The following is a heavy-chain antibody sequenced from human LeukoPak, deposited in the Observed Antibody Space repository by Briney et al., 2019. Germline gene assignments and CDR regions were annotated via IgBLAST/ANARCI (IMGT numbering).Heavy chain of an antibody. J-gene: IGHJ5*02. V-gene: IGHV3-7*01. CDR2: IKQDGSEK. D-gene: IGHD4-17*01. CDR3: ARAADYGDYGAARNWFDP. Sequence: PGGSLRLSCAASGFTFSSYWMSWVRQAPGKGLEWVANIKQDGSEKYYVDSVKGRFTISRDNAKNSLYLQMNSLRAEDTAVYYCARAADYGDYGAARNWFDPWGQGTLVTVSS. CDR1: GFTFSSYW.